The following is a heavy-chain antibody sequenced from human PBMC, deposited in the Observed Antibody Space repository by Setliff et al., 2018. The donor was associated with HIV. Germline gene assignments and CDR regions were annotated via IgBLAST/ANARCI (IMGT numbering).Heavy chain of an antibody. D-gene: IGHD6-13*01. Sequence: GGSLRLSCAASGFTFSSYAMSWVRQAPGKGLEWVSAISGSGGSTYYADSVKGRFTISRDNSKNTLYLQMNSLRPEDTAVYYCARPRLYSNALEYWGQGTLVTVSS. CDR3: ARPRLYSNALEY. J-gene: IGHJ4*02. CDR2: ISGSGGST. V-gene: IGHV3-23*01. CDR1: GFTFSSYA.